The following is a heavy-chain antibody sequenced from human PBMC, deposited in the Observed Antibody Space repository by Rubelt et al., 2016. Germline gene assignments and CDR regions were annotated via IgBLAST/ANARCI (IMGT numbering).Heavy chain of an antibody. J-gene: IGHJ4*02. CDR2: MYISGST. CDR1: GGSISSDY. D-gene: IGHD1-26*01. V-gene: IGHV4-4*07. CDR3: ARVGYLGRGANY. Sequence: QVQLQESGPGLVKPSETLSLTCTVSGGSISSDYWSWVRQPAGKGLEWIGRMYISGSTDYNPSLRSRATMSIDTSRSQFSLNLRSVTAADTAMYYWARVGYLGRGANYWGQGTLVTVSS.